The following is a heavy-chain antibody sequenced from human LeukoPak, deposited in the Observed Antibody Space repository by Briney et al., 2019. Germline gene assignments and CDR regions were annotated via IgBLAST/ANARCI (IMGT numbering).Heavy chain of an antibody. CDR3: ATLDSYYDNSGRPLVPD. CDR2: FNREDDEA. D-gene: IGHD3-22*01. CDR1: GYTLTDFS. Sequence: GASVKVSCNLSGYTLTDFSMHWVRQAPGKGLEWMGGFNREDDEAIYAPHFQGRVTVTEDTSTDTAYMELSSLRSEDTAVYYCATLDSYYDNSGRPLVPDWGQGTLVTVSS. J-gene: IGHJ4*02. V-gene: IGHV1-24*01.